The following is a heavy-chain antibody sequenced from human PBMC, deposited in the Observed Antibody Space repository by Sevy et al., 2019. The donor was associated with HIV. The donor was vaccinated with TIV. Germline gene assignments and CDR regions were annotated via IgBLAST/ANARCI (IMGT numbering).Heavy chain of an antibody. CDR1: GGTFSSYA. V-gene: IGHV1-69*13. CDR2: IIPIFGTA. CDR3: ATLDFWSDYPLYGTDL. D-gene: IGHD3-3*01. Sequence: ASVKVSCKASGGTFSSYAISWVRQAPGQGLEWMGGIIPIFGTANYAQKFQGRVTITADESTSTAYMELSSLRSEDTAVYYCATLDFWSDYPLYGTDLWGQGTKVTVSS. J-gene: IGHJ6*02.